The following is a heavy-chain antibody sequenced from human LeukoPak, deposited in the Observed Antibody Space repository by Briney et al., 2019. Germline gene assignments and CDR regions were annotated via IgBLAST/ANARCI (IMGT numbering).Heavy chain of an antibody. D-gene: IGHD3-3*01. CDR1: GFIFDDYG. Sequence: GRSLRLSCAASGFIFDDYGMSWVRQAPGKGLEWVSGINWNGGSKGYTDSVKGRFTIYRDNAKNSLYLQMNSLRAEDTALYYCATNYDFWSGYPIGYYYYYMDVWGKGTTLTVSS. CDR2: INWNGGSK. V-gene: IGHV3-20*04. J-gene: IGHJ6*03. CDR3: ATNYDFWSGYPIGYYYYYMDV.